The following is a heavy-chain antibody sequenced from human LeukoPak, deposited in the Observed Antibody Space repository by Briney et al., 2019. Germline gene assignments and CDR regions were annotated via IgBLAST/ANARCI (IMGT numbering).Heavy chain of an antibody. D-gene: IGHD2/OR15-2a*01. J-gene: IGHJ4*02. CDR2: INANSGDT. CDR1: GYPFTNHG. Sequence: ASVKVPCKTSGYPFTNHGGSWVRQAPGQGLEWMGWINANSGDTNYAQRFQGRLTMTTDTSTTTAYMELRSLSSDDTAVYYCARDWPIVIADYWGQGTLVTVSS. V-gene: IGHV1-18*01. CDR3: ARDWPIVIADY.